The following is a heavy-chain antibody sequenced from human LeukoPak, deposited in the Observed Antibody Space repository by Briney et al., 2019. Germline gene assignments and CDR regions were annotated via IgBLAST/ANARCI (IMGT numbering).Heavy chain of an antibody. D-gene: IGHD2-15*01. Sequence: GGSLRLSCAASGFTFSSYAMSWVRQAPGKGLEWVSAISGSGGSIYYADSVKGRFTISRGNSKNTLYLQMSSLRAEDTAVYYCAKSKRLVAATSYWGQGTLVTVSS. CDR3: AKSKRLVAATSY. CDR2: ISGSGGSI. V-gene: IGHV3-23*01. J-gene: IGHJ4*02. CDR1: GFTFSSYA.